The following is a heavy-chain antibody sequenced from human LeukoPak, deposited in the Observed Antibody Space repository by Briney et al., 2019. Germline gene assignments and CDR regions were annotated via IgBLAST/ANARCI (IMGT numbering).Heavy chain of an antibody. V-gene: IGHV4-31*03. CDR1: GGSISSGGYY. Sequence: SETLSLTCTVSGGSISSGGYYWSWIRQHPGKGLEWIGYIYYSGSTYYNLSLKSRVTISVDTSKNQFSLKLSSVTAADTAVYYCARDGSYCSSTSCYISGMDVWGQGTTVTVSS. J-gene: IGHJ6*02. D-gene: IGHD2-2*02. CDR3: ARDGSYCSSTSCYISGMDV. CDR2: IYYSGST.